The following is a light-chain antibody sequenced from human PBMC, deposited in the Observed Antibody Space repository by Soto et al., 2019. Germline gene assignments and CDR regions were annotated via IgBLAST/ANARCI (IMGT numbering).Light chain of an antibody. V-gene: IGLV2-14*01. J-gene: IGLJ3*02. CDR2: EVK. Sequence: QSVLTQPASVSGSPGQSITISCTGTSSDIGFYNYVSWYQQYPGKAPKVVIYEVKNRPSGVSNRFSGSKSGNTASLTITGLQAEDEADYYCQSYDTSLSGWVFGGGTKLTVL. CDR1: SSDIGFYNY. CDR3: QSYDTSLSGWV.